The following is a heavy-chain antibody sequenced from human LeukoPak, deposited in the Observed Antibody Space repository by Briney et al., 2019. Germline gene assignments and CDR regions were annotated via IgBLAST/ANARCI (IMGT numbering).Heavy chain of an antibody. Sequence: GGSLRLSCAASGFTFSSYAMSWVRQAPGKGLEWVSAISGSGGSTYYADPVKGRFTISRDKSKNTLYLQMNGQRAEDTAEYCGAKDKYYDDPGNYWGQGTPVTVSS. V-gene: IGHV3-23*01. D-gene: IGHD2/OR15-2a*01. CDR1: GFTFSSYA. CDR2: ISGSGGST. CDR3: AKDKYYDDPGNY. J-gene: IGHJ4*01.